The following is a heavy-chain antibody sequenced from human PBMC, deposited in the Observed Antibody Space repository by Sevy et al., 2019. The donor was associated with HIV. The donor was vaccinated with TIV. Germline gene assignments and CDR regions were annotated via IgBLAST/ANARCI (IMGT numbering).Heavy chain of an antibody. Sequence: GGSLRLSCVASGINFKTYKINWVRQTPGKGLEWVSTISFSGNYIYYANFAKGRFTISRDNARNSLYLQMISLTAEDTDVYYGATSSGRALDYWGQGTLVTVSS. V-gene: IGHV3-21*01. CDR3: ATSSGRALDY. CDR2: ISFSGNYI. J-gene: IGHJ4*02. CDR1: GINFKTYK.